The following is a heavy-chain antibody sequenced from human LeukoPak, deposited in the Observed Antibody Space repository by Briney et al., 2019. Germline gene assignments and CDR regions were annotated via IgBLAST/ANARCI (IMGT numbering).Heavy chain of an antibody. CDR1: GFTFSNYG. Sequence: GGSLRLSCAASGFTFSNYGMSWVREAPGTGLEWISAISGSGASTYYADSVKGRFTISRDNSKNTLYLQMNSLRAEDTAVYYCAKDLYDYVWGSYRTVDYWGQGTLVTVSS. V-gene: IGHV3-23*01. CDR2: ISGSGAST. J-gene: IGHJ4*02. CDR3: AKDLYDYVWGSYRTVDY. D-gene: IGHD3-16*02.